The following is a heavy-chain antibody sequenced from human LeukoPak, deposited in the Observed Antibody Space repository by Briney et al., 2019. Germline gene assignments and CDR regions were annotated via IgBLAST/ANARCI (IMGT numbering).Heavy chain of an antibody. CDR1: GFTFSDYY. D-gene: IGHD2-15*01. Sequence: GGSLRLSCAASGFTFSDYYMSWIRQAPGKGLEWVSYINTGGSTIYYADSVKGRFTISRDNAKNSLYLQMNSLRAKDTAVYYCARDRGVAGTPYYFDYWGQGTLVTVSS. CDR2: INTGGSTI. CDR3: ARDRGVAGTPYYFDY. V-gene: IGHV3-11*01. J-gene: IGHJ4*02.